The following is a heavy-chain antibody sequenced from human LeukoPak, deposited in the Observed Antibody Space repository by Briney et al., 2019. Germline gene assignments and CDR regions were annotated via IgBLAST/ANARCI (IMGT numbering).Heavy chain of an antibody. CDR3: ARSFCTSATCSKGYSYYVMDV. J-gene: IGHJ6*02. V-gene: IGHV3-21*01. CDR2: ISSGGHYT. Sequence: GVSLRLSCAASGFTFSPYAMNCVRQAPGKGLVWVSYISSGGHYTFYADSLKGRFTVSRDNAKNSLFLQLDSLRAEDTAVYYCARSFCTSATCSKGYSYYVMDVWGQGTTVTVSS. D-gene: IGHD2/OR15-2a*01. CDR1: GFTFSPYA.